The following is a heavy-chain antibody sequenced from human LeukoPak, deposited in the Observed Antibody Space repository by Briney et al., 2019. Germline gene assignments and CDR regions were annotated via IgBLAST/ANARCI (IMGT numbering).Heavy chain of an antibody. CDR3: ARGLWTFDY. D-gene: IGHD5-18*01. Sequence: SETLSLTCTVSGGSSSRSYWSWIRQPPGKGLEWIGNIFYTGSTNYNPSLKSRVTISVDTSKNQFSLKLSSVTAADAAVYYCARGLWTFDYWGQGTLVTVSS. CDR2: IFYTGST. V-gene: IGHV4-59*01. CDR1: GGSSSRSY. J-gene: IGHJ4*02.